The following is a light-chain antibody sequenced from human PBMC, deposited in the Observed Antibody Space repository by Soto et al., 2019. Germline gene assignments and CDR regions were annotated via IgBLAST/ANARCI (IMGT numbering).Light chain of an antibody. V-gene: IGLV2-8*01. Sequence: QSALTQPPSASGSPGQSVTISCTGTSSDVGGYNYVSWYQQYPGKAPKLMIYDVNKRPPGVPARFSGSKSGNTASLTVSGLQAEDEADYYCSSYAGSNGVVFGGGTKLTVL. CDR3: SSYAGSNGVV. CDR2: DVN. CDR1: SSDVGGYNY. J-gene: IGLJ2*01.